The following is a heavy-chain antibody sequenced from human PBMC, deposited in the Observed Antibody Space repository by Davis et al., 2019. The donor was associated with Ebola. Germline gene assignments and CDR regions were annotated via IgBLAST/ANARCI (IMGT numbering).Heavy chain of an antibody. J-gene: IGHJ6*03. CDR2: ISSSGGTT. Sequence: GGSLRLSCAASGFTFDGYAMHWVRQAPGKGLEWVSAISSSGGTTYYADSVKGRFTISRDNARNALYLQMNNLRAEDTAVYYCVKDLKDVPIGYTYYMDAWGKGTTVTVSS. CDR1: GFTFDGYA. V-gene: IGHV3-23*01. CDR3: VKDLKDVPIGYTYYMDA. D-gene: IGHD5-24*01.